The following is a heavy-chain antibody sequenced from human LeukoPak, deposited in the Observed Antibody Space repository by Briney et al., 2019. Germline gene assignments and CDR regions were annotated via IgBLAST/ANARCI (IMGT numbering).Heavy chain of an antibody. V-gene: IGHV3-74*01. J-gene: IGHJ3*02. D-gene: IGHD5-24*01. CDR3: PRVRGGYNSAAFDI. CDR1: GFTFSSHW. Sequence: GGSLRLSCAASGFTFSSHWMHWVRQAPGKGLVWVSRINTDGSSTSYADSVKGRFTISRDNAKNTLYLQMNSLRAEDTAVYYCPRVRGGYNSAAFDIWGQGTMVTVSS. CDR2: INTDGSST.